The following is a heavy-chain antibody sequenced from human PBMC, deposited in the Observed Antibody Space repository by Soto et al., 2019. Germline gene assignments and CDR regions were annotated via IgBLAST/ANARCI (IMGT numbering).Heavy chain of an antibody. D-gene: IGHD1-7*01. Sequence: PSETLSLTCTVSGGSISSYYWSWIRQPPGKGLEWIGYIYYSGSTNYNPSLKSRVTISVDTSKNQFSLKLSSVTAADTAVYYCARQRTNYVYYYYYMDVWGKGTTVTAP. J-gene: IGHJ6*03. CDR3: ARQRTNYVYYYYYMDV. V-gene: IGHV4-59*01. CDR1: GGSISSYY. CDR2: IYYSGST.